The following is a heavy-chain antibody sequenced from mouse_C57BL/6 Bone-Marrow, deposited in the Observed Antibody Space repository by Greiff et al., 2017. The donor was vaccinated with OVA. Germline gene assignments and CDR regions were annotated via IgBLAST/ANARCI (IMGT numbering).Heavy chain of an antibody. V-gene: IGHV1-26*01. Sequence: EVQLQQSGPELVKPGASVKISCKASGYTFTDYYMNWVKQSHGKSLEWIGDINPNNGGTSYNQKFKGKATLTVDKSSSTAYMELRSLTSEDSAVYYCARSHYSKRYCDVWGTGTTVTVSS. CDR2: INPNNGGT. CDR3: ARSHYSKRYCDV. D-gene: IGHD2-5*01. J-gene: IGHJ1*03. CDR1: GYTFTDYY.